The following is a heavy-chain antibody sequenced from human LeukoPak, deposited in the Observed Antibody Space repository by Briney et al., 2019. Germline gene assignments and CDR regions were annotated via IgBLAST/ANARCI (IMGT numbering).Heavy chain of an antibody. D-gene: IGHD3-22*01. Sequence: TGGSLRLSCAASGFTVSSNYMSWVRQAPGKGLEWVSVIYSGGSTYYADSVKGRFTISRDNSKNTLYLQMNSLRAEDTAVYYCARAEGYYDSSGYPYYFDYWGQGTLVTVSS. CDR3: ARAEGYYDSSGYPYYFDY. CDR1: GFTVSSNY. CDR2: IYSGGST. V-gene: IGHV3-66*01. J-gene: IGHJ4*02.